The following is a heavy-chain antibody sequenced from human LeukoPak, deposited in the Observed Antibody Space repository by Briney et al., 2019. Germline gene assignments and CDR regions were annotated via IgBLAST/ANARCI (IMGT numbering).Heavy chain of an antibody. CDR1: GGSISGYY. D-gene: IGHD6-19*01. J-gene: IGHJ4*02. Sequence: SETLSLTCTVSGGSISGYYWSWIRQPPGKGLEWIGYIYYSGSTNYIPSLKSRVTISVDTSKNQFSLKLSSVTAADTAMYYCARVGSTGWPHFDYWGQGTLVTVSS. CDR3: ARVGSTGWPHFDY. CDR2: IYYSGST. V-gene: IGHV4-59*01.